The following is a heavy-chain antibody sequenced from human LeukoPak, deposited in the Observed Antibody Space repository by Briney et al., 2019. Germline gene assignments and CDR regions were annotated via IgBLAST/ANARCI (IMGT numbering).Heavy chain of an antibody. Sequence: GGSLRLSCVASAFTFNNYWMHWVRQAPGKGLVWASGISDTAIYTYYADSVKGRFTISRDNSNNTLFLQMKSLRAEDTAVYYCARDTRTISCLDFWGQGTLVTVSS. D-gene: IGHD5-24*01. J-gene: IGHJ4*02. CDR2: ISDTAIYT. CDR1: AFTFNNYW. V-gene: IGHV3-23*01. CDR3: ARDTRTISCLDF.